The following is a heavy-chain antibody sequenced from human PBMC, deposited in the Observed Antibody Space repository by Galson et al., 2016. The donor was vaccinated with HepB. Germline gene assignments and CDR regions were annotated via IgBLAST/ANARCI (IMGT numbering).Heavy chain of an antibody. Sequence: GLEWISYISITSTTKYYADSVKGRFTISRDNSKNTLYLQMNSLRADDTAVYYCAKKSLVAGTATYVFDNWGQGTLVTVSS. CDR2: ISITSTTK. CDR3: AKKSLVAGTATYVFDN. D-gene: IGHD6-19*01. V-gene: IGHV3-11*01. J-gene: IGHJ4*02.